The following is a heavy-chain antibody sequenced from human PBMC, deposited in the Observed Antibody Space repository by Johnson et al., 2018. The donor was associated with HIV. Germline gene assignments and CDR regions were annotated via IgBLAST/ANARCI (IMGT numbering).Heavy chain of an antibody. V-gene: IGHV3-20*04. J-gene: IGHJ3*02. D-gene: IGHD3-22*01. CDR1: GFTFDDYG. Sequence: EVQLVESGGGVVRPGGSLRLSCAASGFTFDDYGMSWVRQAPGKGLEWVSGISWNSGSIGYADSVKGRFTISRDNAKNSLYLQMNSLRAEDTALYYCAKDKGRDYYDSSGYESEDAFDIWGQGTMVTVSS. CDR2: ISWNSGSI. CDR3: AKDKGRDYYDSSGYESEDAFDI.